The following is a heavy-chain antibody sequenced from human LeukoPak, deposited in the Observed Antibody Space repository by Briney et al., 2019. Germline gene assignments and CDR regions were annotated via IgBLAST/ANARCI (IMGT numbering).Heavy chain of an antibody. CDR2: LYPGGNT. V-gene: IGHV3-53*01. D-gene: IGHD3-10*01. J-gene: IGHJ4*02. CDR1: GLIVSDNY. Sequence: GGSLRLSCIASGLIVSDNYMSWVRQAPGKGLEWVAVLYPGGNTYYPDTVKGRFIISRDNSKNTLDLQMNSLRDDDTGKYYCARGRHGSGSYVDYWGQGIMVTVSS. CDR3: ARGRHGSGSYVDY.